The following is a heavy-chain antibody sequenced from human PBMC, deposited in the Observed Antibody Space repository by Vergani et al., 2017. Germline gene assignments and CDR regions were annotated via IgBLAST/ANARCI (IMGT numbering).Heavy chain of an antibody. Sequence: EVQLVESGGGLVQPGRSLRLSCTASGFTFGDYAMSWFRQAPGKGLEWVGFIRSKAYGGTTEYAASVKGRFTISRDDSKSIAYLQMNSLKTEDTAVYYCTRDRSGDRFYYYYGMDVWGQGTTVTVSS. J-gene: IGHJ6*02. CDR3: TRDRSGDRFYYYYGMDV. CDR2: IRSKAYGGTT. CDR1: GFTFGDYA. V-gene: IGHV3-49*03.